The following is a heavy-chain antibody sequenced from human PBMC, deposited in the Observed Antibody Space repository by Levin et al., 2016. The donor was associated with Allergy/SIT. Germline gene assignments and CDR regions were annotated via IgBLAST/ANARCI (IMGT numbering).Heavy chain of an antibody. D-gene: IGHD6-19*01. V-gene: IGHV3-7*01. CDR3: AREGVMAGIHYYYYGMDV. CDR1: GFTFSSYW. CDR2: IKQDGSEK. Sequence: GGPLRLSCAASGFTFSSYWMSWVRQAPGKGLEWVANIKQDGSEKYYVDSVKGRFTISRDNAKNSLYLQMNSLRAEDTAVYYCAREGVMAGIHYYYYGMDVWGQGTTVTVSS. J-gene: IGHJ6*02.